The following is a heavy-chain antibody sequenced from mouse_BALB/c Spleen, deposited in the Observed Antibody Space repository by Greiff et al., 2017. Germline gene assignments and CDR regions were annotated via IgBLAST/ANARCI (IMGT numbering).Heavy chain of an antibody. Sequence: VQLKESGAELVRPGALVKLSCKASGFNIKDYYMHWVKQRPEQGLEWIGWIDPENGNTIYDPKFQGKASITADTSSNTAYLQLSSLTSEDTAVYYCARSEVRRSYYAMDYWGQGTSVTVSS. J-gene: IGHJ4*01. CDR2: IDPENGNT. D-gene: IGHD2-14*01. V-gene: IGHV14-1*02. CDR1: GFNIKDYY. CDR3: ARSEVRRSYYAMDY.